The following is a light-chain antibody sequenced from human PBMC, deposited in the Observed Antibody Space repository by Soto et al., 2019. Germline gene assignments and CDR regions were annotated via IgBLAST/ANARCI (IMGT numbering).Light chain of an antibody. CDR3: QVWASTDEFFV. Sequence: SYELTQPPSVSVAPGQTARITCGGDKIGSKIVHWYRQRPGQAPVAVVLDASDRPSGIPDRISASRSGDTATLTISRVDAGDEADYYCQVWASTDEFFVFGSGTKVTVL. CDR2: DAS. V-gene: IGLV3-21*02. J-gene: IGLJ1*01. CDR1: KIGSKI.